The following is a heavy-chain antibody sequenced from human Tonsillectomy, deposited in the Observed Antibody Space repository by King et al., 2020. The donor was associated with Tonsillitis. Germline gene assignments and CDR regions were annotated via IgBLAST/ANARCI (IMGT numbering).Heavy chain of an antibody. CDR2: IKQDGSEK. J-gene: IGHJ5*02. V-gene: IGHV3-7*03. D-gene: IGHD3-3*01. CDR1: GLTFSNYW. Sequence: VQLVESGGGLVQPGGSLRLSCAASGLTFSNYWMSWVRQAPGKGLEWVANIKQDGSEKYYGDSVKGRFTISSDNAKNSLFLQMNSLRAEDTAVYYCARDKMYDFWSAYSRPFDPWGQGTLVTVSS. CDR3: ARDKMYDFWSAYSRPFDP.